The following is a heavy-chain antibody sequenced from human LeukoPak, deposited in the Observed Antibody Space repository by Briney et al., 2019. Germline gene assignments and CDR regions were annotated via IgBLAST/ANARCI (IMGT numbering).Heavy chain of an antibody. D-gene: IGHD3-3*01. CDR3: ARVERGTIFGVVINYGMDV. CDR1: GFTFSIYG. V-gene: IGHV3-23*01. J-gene: IGHJ6*02. CDR2: ISDSGGYT. Sequence: GGSLRLSCAASGFTFSIYGMSWVRQAPGKGLEWVSAISDSGGYTYYADSVKGRFTISRDNSKNTLYLQMNSLRAEDTAVYYCARVERGTIFGVVINYGMDVWGQGTTVTVSS.